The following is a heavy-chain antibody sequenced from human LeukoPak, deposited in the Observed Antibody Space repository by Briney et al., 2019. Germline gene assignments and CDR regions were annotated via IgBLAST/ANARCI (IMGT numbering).Heavy chain of an antibody. CDR3: AAPGASGFVGNFWSGPLDF. Sequence: ASVEVSCRASGYTFTSHYMHWVRQAPGQGLEWMGVINPSVGSTSYPQKFQGRVTMSRDTSTSTVYMELSSLKSEDTAVYYCAAPGASGFVGNFWSGPLDFWGRGALVTVSS. D-gene: IGHD3-3*01. CDR1: GYTFTSHY. CDR2: INPSVGST. J-gene: IGHJ4*02. V-gene: IGHV1-46*01.